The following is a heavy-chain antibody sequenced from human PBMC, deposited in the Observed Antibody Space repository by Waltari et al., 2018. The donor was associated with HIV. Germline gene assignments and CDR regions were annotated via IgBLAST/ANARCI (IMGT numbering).Heavy chain of an antibody. Sequence: QLQLQESGSGLVKPSQTISLTCAVSGGSISSGGYSWSWLRQPPGKGLEWIGYIYHSGSTYYNPSLKSRVTISVDRSKNRFSLKLSSVTAADTAVYYCARGANYDFWSRSSDAFDIWGQGTMVTVSS. CDR3: ARGANYDFWSRSSDAFDI. D-gene: IGHD3-3*01. J-gene: IGHJ3*02. CDR1: GGSISSGGYS. CDR2: IYHSGST. V-gene: IGHV4-30-2*01.